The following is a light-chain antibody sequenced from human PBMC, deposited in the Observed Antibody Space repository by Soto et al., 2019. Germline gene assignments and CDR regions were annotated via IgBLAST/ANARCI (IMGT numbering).Light chain of an antibody. CDR1: SSDVGFYNF. Sequence: SVVTQPPSASGSAGQSLTISCTGTSSDVGFYNFVSWYQQRPGKAPKLVIYEVTKRPSGVPDRFSGSKSGSTASLTVSGLQADDEADYYCASYAGTKLFVFGSGTRSPS. V-gene: IGLV2-8*01. J-gene: IGLJ1*01. CDR3: ASYAGTKLFV. CDR2: EVT.